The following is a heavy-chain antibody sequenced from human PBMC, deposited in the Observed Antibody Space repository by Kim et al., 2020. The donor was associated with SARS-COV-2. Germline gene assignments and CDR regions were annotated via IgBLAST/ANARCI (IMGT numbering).Heavy chain of an antibody. V-gene: IGHV3-7*01. D-gene: IGHD3-10*01. CDR2: IKEDGSEA. CDR3: MRDPGTH. Sequence: GGSLRLSCVASVFIIRTYWMTWVRQPPGKGLEWVGNIKEDGSEAYYADSVKGRFTISRDNAKNSLYLQMNSLRAEDTAVYYCMRDPGTHWGQGTLVIVSS. CDR1: VFIIRTYW. J-gene: IGHJ4*02.